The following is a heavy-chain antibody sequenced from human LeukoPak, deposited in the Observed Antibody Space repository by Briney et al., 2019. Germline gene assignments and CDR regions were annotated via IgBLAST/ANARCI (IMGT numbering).Heavy chain of an antibody. Sequence: VGSLRLSCAVAGFRVSAYYMSWVRQAPGEGLEWVGLIRDSGEAFYADFARGRFAISRDESENTLYLQMNSLRVEDTAVYFCARDRAANQDWVEFDPWGQGTPVIVSS. CDR2: IRDSGEA. CDR3: ARDRAANQDWVEFDP. CDR1: GFRVSAYY. J-gene: IGHJ5*02. V-gene: IGHV3-66*03. D-gene: IGHD3/OR15-3a*01.